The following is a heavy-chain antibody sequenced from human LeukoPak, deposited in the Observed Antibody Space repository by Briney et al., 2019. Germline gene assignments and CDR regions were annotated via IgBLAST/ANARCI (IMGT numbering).Heavy chain of an antibody. V-gene: IGHV4-34*01. D-gene: IGHD3-10*01. CDR3: AREPTLGTMVRGVIKTPLRWFDP. CDR1: GGSFSAYY. CDR2: IKHSGST. Sequence: SETLSLTCAVYGGSFSAYYWSWIRQPPGKGLEWVGEIKHSGSTTYHPSLKSRVTISVDTSKNQFSLTLSSVTAADTAVFYCAREPTLGTMVRGVIKTPLRWFDPWGQGTLVTVSS. J-gene: IGHJ5*02.